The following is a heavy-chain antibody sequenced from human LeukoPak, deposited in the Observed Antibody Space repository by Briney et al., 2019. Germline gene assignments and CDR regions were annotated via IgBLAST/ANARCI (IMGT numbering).Heavy chain of an antibody. CDR1: GGSIGSGGYY. J-gene: IGHJ5*02. D-gene: IGHD1-1*01. CDR3: ARLLENRAYNWFDP. CDR2: IYYSGST. V-gene: IGHV4-31*03. Sequence: SETLSLTCTVSGGSIGSGGYYWSWIRQHPGKGLEWIGYIYYSGSTYYNPSLKSRVTISVDTSKNQFSLKLSSVTAADTAVYYCARLLENRAYNWFDPWGQGTLVTVSS.